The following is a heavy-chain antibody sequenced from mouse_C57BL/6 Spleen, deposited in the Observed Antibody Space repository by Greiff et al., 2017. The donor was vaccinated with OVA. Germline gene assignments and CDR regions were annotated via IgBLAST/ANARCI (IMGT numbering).Heavy chain of an antibody. J-gene: IGHJ3*01. CDR3: TRYDYDGFAY. D-gene: IGHD2-4*01. CDR2: IRNKANNHAT. V-gene: IGHV6-6*01. Sequence: EVKLVESGGGLVQPGGSMKLSCAASGFTFSDAWMDWVSQSPEKGLEWVAEIRNKANNHATYYAESVKGRFTISRDDSKSSVYLQMNSLRAEDTGIYYCTRYDYDGFAYWGQGTLVTVSA. CDR1: GFTFSDAW.